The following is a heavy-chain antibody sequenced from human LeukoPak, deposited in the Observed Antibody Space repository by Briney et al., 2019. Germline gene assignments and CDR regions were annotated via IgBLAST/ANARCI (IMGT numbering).Heavy chain of an antibody. D-gene: IGHD2-21*02. CDR1: GFTFGDYA. CDR2: ISSSSRYI. Sequence: GGSLRHSCTASGFTFGDYAMSWVRQAPGKGLEWVSSISSSSRYIYYADSVKGRFTISRDNAKNSLYLQMNSLRAEDTAVYYCARDVTSPEAFDIWGQGTMVTVSS. J-gene: IGHJ3*02. CDR3: ARDVTSPEAFDI. V-gene: IGHV3-21*01.